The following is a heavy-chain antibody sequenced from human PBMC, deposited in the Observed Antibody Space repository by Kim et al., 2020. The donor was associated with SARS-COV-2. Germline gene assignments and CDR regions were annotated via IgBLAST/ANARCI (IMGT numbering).Heavy chain of an antibody. Sequence: SETLSLTCAVYGGSFSGYYWSWIRQPPGKGLEWIGEINHSGSTNYNPSLKSRVTISVDTSKNQFSLKLSSVTAADTAVYYCARGQNYGSGNNPYYGMDVWGQGTTVTVSS. CDR2: INHSGST. V-gene: IGHV4-34*01. CDR3: ARGQNYGSGNNPYYGMDV. CDR1: GGSFSGYY. J-gene: IGHJ6*02. D-gene: IGHD3-10*01.